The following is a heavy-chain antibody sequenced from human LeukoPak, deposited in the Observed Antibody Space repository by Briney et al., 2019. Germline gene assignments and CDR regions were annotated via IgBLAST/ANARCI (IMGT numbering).Heavy chain of an antibody. CDR2: FSHTGSP. J-gene: IGHJ4*02. D-gene: IGHD3-10*01. CDR3: ARPRLLFGSGPILV. CDR1: GGSFSGYY. Sequence: SETLSLTCAVYGGSFSGYYWTWIRQPPGKGLEWIGEFSHTGSPIYNPSLKSRVNISIDTSKNQFSLRLTSVTAADTAVYFCARPRLLFGSGPILVWGQGTLVTVSS. V-gene: IGHV4-34*01.